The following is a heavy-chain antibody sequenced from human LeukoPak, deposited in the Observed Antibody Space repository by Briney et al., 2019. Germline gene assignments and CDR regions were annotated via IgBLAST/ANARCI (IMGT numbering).Heavy chain of an antibody. CDR1: GFTFSSYS. CDR3: ARDYDSSGYPYDY. D-gene: IGHD3-22*01. J-gene: IGHJ4*02. Sequence: GGSLRLSCAASGFTFSSYSMNWVRQAPGKGLEWVSSISSSSSYICYADSVKGRFTISRDNAKNSLYLQMNSLRAEDTAVYYCARDYDSSGYPYDYWGQGTLVTVSS. V-gene: IGHV3-21*01. CDR2: ISSSSSYI.